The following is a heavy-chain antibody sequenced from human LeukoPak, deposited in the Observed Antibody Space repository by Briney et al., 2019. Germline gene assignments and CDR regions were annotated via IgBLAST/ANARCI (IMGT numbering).Heavy chain of an antibody. D-gene: IGHD3-22*01. CDR2: IRYDGNNE. J-gene: IGHJ4*02. Sequence: GGSLRLSCAASGFSFSTYGMHWVRQAPGKGLEWVAFIRYDGNNEQYRDSVEGRFTISRDDSKNTLYLQMSSLRAEDTAVYYCAKCKRESSGYYSFDYWGQGTLVTVSS. CDR3: AKCKRESSGYYSFDY. CDR1: GFSFSTYG. V-gene: IGHV3-30*02.